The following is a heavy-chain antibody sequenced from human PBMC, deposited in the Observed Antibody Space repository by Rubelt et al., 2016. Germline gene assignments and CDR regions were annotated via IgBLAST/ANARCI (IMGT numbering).Heavy chain of an antibody. Sequence: ECGGGLVQPGGSLRLSCSTSGFTFRSCAMHWVRQAPGKGLEYVSAIVDNGGTTYYADSVKGRFTISRDNSKNTLYLQMSSLRAEDTAMYYCARASYSSSLTTYYYYGMDVWGQGTMVIVSS. CDR1: GFTFRSCA. V-gene: IGHV3-64D*09. D-gene: IGHD6-13*01. J-gene: IGHJ6*02. CDR2: IVDNGGTT. CDR3: ARASYSSSLTTYYYYGMDV.